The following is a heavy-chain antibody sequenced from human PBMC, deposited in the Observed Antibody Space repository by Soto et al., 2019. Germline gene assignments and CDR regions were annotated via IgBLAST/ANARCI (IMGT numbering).Heavy chain of an antibody. J-gene: IGHJ3*02. D-gene: IGHD3-22*01. CDR3: ARDLRGNYYDSSGYTYDDAFDI. CDR2: IYYSGST. Sequence: SETLSLTCTVSGGSISSGGYYWSWIRQHPGKGLEWIGYIYYSGSTYYNPSLKSRVTISVDTSKNQFSLKLSSVTAADTAVYYCARDLRGNYYDSSGYTYDDAFDIWGQGTMVTVSS. V-gene: IGHV4-31*03. CDR1: GGSISSGGYY.